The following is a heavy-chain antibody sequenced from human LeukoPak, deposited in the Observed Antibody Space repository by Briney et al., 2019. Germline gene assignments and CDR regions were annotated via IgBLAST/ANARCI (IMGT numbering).Heavy chain of an antibody. Sequence: SETLSLTCAVYGGCFSGYYWSWIRQPPGKGLEWIGEINHSGSTNYNPSLKSRVTISVDTSKNQFSLKLSSVTAADTAVYYCARHDTYYFDYWGQGTLVTVSS. CDR2: INHSGST. J-gene: IGHJ4*02. V-gene: IGHV4-34*01. CDR3: ARHDTYYFDY. CDR1: GGCFSGYY.